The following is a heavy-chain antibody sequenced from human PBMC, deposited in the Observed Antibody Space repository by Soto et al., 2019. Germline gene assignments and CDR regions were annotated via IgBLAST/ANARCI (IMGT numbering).Heavy chain of an antibody. J-gene: IGHJ4*02. V-gene: IGHV3-23*05. CDR2: IGSDGTAI. CDR1: GFTFSSYA. CDR3: AKPGLTVPGTRYFDR. D-gene: IGHD6-19*01. Sequence: EVQLLESGGWLVQHGGSLRLSCAASGFTFSSYAMSWVRQAPGKGLEWVSAIGSDGTAIQYAESVKGRFTISKDNSKDTIYLQMNSLRAEDTAVYYCAKPGLTVPGTRYFDRWGQGILVTVSS.